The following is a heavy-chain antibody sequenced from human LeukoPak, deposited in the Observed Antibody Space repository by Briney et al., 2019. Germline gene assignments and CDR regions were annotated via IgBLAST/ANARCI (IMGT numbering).Heavy chain of an antibody. V-gene: IGHV4-59*01. Sequence: SETLSLTCTVSGGSISSYYWSWIRQPPGKGLEWIGYIYYSGSTNYNPSLKGRVTISVDTSKNQFSLKLSSVTAADTAVYYCARINTAYYYYYYMDVWGKGTTVTVSS. J-gene: IGHJ6*03. CDR2: IYYSGST. CDR1: GGSISSYY. D-gene: IGHD5-18*01. CDR3: ARINTAYYYYYYMDV.